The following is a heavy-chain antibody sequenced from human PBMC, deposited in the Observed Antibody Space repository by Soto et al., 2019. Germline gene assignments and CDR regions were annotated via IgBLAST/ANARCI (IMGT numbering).Heavy chain of an antibody. J-gene: IGHJ4*02. V-gene: IGHV4-59*08. CDR2: IYYSGST. CDR3: ARHETGSRTRFDD. CDR1: GGSISSYY. Sequence: SETLSLTCTVSGGSISSYYWSWIRQPPGKGLEWIGYIYYSGSTNYNPSLKSRVTISADTSKNQFSLNLSSVTAADTAVYYCARHETGSRTRFDDWGQGTLVTVSS.